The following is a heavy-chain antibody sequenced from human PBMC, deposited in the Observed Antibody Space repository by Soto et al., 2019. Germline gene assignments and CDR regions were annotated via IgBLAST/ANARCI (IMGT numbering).Heavy chain of an antibody. J-gene: IGHJ6*02. CDR3: ASDISEGATPIRNYYYGMDV. Sequence: GGSLRLSCAASGFTFSSYAMHWVRQAPGKGLEWVAVISYDGSNKYYADSVKGRFTISRDNSKNTLYLQMNSLRAEETAVYYCASDISEGATPIRNYYYGMDVWGQGTTVTVSS. CDR2: ISYDGSNK. V-gene: IGHV3-30-3*01. CDR1: GFTFSSYA. D-gene: IGHD1-26*01.